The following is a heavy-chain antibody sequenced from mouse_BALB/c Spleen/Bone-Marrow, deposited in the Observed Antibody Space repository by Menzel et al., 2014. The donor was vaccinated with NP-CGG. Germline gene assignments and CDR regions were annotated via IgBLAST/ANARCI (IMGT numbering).Heavy chain of an antibody. J-gene: IGHJ1*01. V-gene: IGHV1S56*01. Sequence: QVQLQQSGVELVKPGASVKLSCKASGNTFTSYDINWVRQRPEQGLEWIGWIFPGDSTTKYNEKFKCKATLSTDKSSSTVHMQLSRLTSEDSAVYFCVRSRLRDWYFDVWGAGTTVTISS. CDR1: GNTFTSYD. CDR3: VRSRLRDWYFDV. CDR2: IFPGDSTT. D-gene: IGHD1-2*01.